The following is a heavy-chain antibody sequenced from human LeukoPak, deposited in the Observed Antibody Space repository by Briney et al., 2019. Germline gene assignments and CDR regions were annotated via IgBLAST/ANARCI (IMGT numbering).Heavy chain of an antibody. D-gene: IGHD3-3*01. V-gene: IGHV2-5*02. J-gene: IGHJ3*02. Sequence: SGPTLVNPTQTLTLTCTFSGFSLRTSGVGVGWIRQPPGKALEWLALIYWDDDKRYSPSLKSRLTITKDTSKNQVVLTMTNMDPVDTATYYCAHRRDSYYDFWSGYYFSDKWGGPHDAFDIWGQGTMVTVSS. CDR3: AHRRDSYYDFWSGYYFSDKWGGPHDAFDI. CDR2: IYWDDDK. CDR1: GFSLRTSGVG.